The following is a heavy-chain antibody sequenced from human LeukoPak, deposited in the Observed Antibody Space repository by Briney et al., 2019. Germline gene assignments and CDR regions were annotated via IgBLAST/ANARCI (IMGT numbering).Heavy chain of an antibody. V-gene: IGHV1-69*01. Sequence: SVTVSCTASGGTFSSYAISWVRQAPGQGLEWMGGIIPIFGTANYAQKFQGRVTITADESTSTAYIELSSLRSEDTAVYYCARWRYSSSWYQQLGYWYFDLWGRGTLVTVSS. CDR3: ARWRYSSSWYQQLGYWYFDL. CDR2: IIPIFGTA. J-gene: IGHJ2*01. D-gene: IGHD6-13*01. CDR1: GGTFSSYA.